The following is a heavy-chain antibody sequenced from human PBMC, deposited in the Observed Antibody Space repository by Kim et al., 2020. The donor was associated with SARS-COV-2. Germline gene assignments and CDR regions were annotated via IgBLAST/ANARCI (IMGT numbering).Heavy chain of an antibody. D-gene: IGHD3-10*01. V-gene: IGHV3-48*03. J-gene: IGHJ4*02. Sequence: GGSLRLSCAASGFTFSSYEMNWVRQAPGKGLEWVSYISSSGSTIYYADSVKGRFTISRDNAKNSLYLQMNSLRAEDTAVYYCAREYNIYGSGRKNDYWGQGTLVTVSS. CDR3: AREYNIYGSGRKNDY. CDR1: GFTFSSYE. CDR2: ISSSGSTI.